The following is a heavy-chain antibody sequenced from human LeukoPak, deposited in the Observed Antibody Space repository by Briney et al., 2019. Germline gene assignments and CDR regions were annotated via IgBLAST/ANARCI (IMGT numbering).Heavy chain of an antibody. J-gene: IGHJ6*03. CDR3: ARVTAGATTLNYYYYSMDV. CDR1: GFAFNSYT. D-gene: IGHD1-26*01. CDR2: ITSTSAYR. V-gene: IGHV3-21*01. Sequence: PGGSLRLSCVGSGFAFNSYTITWVRQAPGKGLEWVSSITSTSAYRQYADAVRGRFTISRDNAKNSLYLQMNSLGAEDTAVYHCARVTAGATTLNYYYYSMDVGGKGTTVTVSS.